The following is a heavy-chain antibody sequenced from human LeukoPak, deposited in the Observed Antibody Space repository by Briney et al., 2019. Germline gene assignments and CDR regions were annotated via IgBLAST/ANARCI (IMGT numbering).Heavy chain of an antibody. CDR1: GFTFSSYS. D-gene: IGHD4-17*01. J-gene: IGHJ6*02. CDR2: ISSSSSYI. Sequence: GGSLRLSCAASGFTFSSYSMNWVRQAPGKGLEWVSSISSSSSYIYYADSVKGRSTISRDNAKNSLYLQMNSLRAEDTAVYYCARDQSSGDDYGDFYGMDVWGQGTTVTVSS. CDR3: ARDQSSGDDYGDFYGMDV. V-gene: IGHV3-21*01.